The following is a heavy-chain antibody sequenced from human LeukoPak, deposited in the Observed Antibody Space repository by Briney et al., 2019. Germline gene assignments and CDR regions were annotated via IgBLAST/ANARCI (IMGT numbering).Heavy chain of an antibody. Sequence: GGSLRLSCAASGFTFSSYSMNWVRQAPGKGLEWVSSISSSSSYIYYADSVKGRFTISRDNAKNSLYLQMNSLRDEDTAVYYCARSRMGFCSGGSCPFDYWGQGTLVTVSS. V-gene: IGHV3-21*01. CDR3: ARSRMGFCSGGSCPFDY. J-gene: IGHJ4*02. D-gene: IGHD2-15*01. CDR2: ISSSSSYI. CDR1: GFTFSSYS.